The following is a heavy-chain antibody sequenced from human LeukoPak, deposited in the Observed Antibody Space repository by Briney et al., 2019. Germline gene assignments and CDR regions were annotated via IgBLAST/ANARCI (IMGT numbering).Heavy chain of an antibody. CDR3: ARDDYGAHGHAFDI. CDR1: GGSISSGGYY. V-gene: IGHV4-31*03. J-gene: IGHJ3*02. D-gene: IGHD4-17*01. CDR2: IYYSGST. Sequence: PSQTLSLTCTVSGGSISSGGYYWSWIRQHPGKGLEWIGYIYYSGSTYYNPSLKSRVTISVDTSKNQFSLKLSSVTAADTAVYYCARDDYGAHGHAFDIWGHGTMVTVSS.